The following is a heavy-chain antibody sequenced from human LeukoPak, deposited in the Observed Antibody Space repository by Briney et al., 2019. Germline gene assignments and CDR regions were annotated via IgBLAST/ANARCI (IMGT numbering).Heavy chain of an antibody. D-gene: IGHD3-3*01. CDR2: ISTNNGNT. CDR3: ARDLEFPDY. J-gene: IGHJ4*02. CDR1: GYTFTSYG. V-gene: IGHV1-18*01. Sequence: ASVKVSCKASGYTFTSYGITWMRQAPGHGLEWMGWISTNNGNTNYVQKFQGRVTMTTDTSTSTAYMELRGLTSDDTAVYYCARDLEFPDYWGQGTLVTVSS.